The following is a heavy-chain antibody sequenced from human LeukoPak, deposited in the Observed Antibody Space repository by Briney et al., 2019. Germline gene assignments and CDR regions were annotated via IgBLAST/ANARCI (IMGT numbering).Heavy chain of an antibody. V-gene: IGHV3-23*01. CDR2: ISGSGGST. Sequence: PGGSLRLSCAASGFTFSSYAMSWVRQAPGKGLEWVSAISGSGGSTYYADSVKSRFTISRDNSKNTLYLQMNSLRAEDTAVYYCATLRRGYSYGRNWFDPWGQGTLVTVSS. CDR1: GFTFSSYA. J-gene: IGHJ5*02. CDR3: ATLRRGYSYGRNWFDP. D-gene: IGHD5-18*01.